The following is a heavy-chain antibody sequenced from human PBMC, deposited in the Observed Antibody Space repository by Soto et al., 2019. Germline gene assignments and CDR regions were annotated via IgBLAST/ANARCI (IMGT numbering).Heavy chain of an antibody. CDR1: GGSFSGYY. CDR2: INHSGST. V-gene: IGHV4-34*01. CDR3: ARVLVPPVFWFDP. Sequence: QVQLQQWGAGLLKPSETLSLTCAVYGGSFSGYYWSWIRQPPGKGLEWIGEINHSGSTNYNPSLKSRVPISVDTSKNQFSLKLISVTAADTAVYYCARVLVPPVFWFDPWGQGTLVTVSS. J-gene: IGHJ5*02. D-gene: IGHD2-2*01.